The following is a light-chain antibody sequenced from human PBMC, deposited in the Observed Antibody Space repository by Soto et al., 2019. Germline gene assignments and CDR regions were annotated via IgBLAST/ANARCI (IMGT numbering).Light chain of an antibody. CDR3: DSYTSSATRV. V-gene: IGLV2-14*03. CDR1: SSDVGAYNY. J-gene: IGLJ1*01. Sequence: QSVLTQPASVSGSPGQSITISCTGTSSDVGAYNYVSWYQQYPGKAPKLMIYDVDNRPSGVSNRFSGSKSGNTASLIISGLQAEDEADYYCDSYTSSATRVFGTGTKVTVL. CDR2: DVD.